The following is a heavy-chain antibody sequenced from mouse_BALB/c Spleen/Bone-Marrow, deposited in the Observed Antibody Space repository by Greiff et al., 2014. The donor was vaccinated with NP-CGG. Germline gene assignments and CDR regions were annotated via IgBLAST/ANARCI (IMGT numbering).Heavy chain of an antibody. V-gene: IGHV5-6-2*01. CDR3: ARLGNDDAMDY. D-gene: IGHD2-12*01. CDR1: GFTFSSYY. J-gene: IGHJ4*01. Sequence: EVMLVESGGGLVKLGGSLKLSCAASGFTFSSYYMSWVRQSPEKRLELVAAINSNGGSTYYPDTVEGRFTISRDNAKNTLYLQMSSLKSEDTALYYCARLGNDDAMDYWGQGTSVTVSS. CDR2: INSNGGST.